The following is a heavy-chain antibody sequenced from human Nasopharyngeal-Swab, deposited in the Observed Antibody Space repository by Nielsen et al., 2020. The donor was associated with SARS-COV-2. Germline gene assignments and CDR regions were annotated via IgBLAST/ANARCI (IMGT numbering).Heavy chain of an antibody. J-gene: IGHJ6*02. CDR3: AADSGSYFGYYYYGMDV. Sequence: GGSLRLSCAASGFTFSSYSMNWVRQAPGKGLEWVSSISSSSSYIYYADLVKGRFTISRDNAKNSLYLQMNSLRAEDTAVYYCAADSGSYFGYYYYGMDVWGQGTTVTVSS. CDR1: GFTFSSYS. V-gene: IGHV3-21*01. D-gene: IGHD1-26*01. CDR2: ISSSSSYI.